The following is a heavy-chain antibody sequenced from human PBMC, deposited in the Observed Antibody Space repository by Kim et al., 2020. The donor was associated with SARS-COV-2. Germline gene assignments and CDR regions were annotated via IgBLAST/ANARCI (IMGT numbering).Heavy chain of an antibody. J-gene: IGHJ4*02. Sequence: PSLKSRVTITVDTSKNQFSLKLSAVTAADTAVYYCAGGRAVAAYRGVYYWGQGTLVTVSS. CDR3: AGGRAVAAYRGVYY. V-gene: IGHV4-34*01. D-gene: IGHD6-19*01.